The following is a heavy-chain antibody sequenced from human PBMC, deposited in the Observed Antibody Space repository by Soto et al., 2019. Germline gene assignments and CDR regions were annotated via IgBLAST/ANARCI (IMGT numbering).Heavy chain of an antibody. V-gene: IGHV1-8*01. J-gene: IGHJ5*02. CDR1: GYTFTSYD. CDR2: MNPNSGNT. D-gene: IGHD6-13*01. Sequence: ASVKVSCKASGYTFTSYDINWVRQATGQGLEWMGWMNPNSGNTGYAQKFQGRVTMTRNTSISTAYMELSSLRSEDTAVYYCARRAIAAAGYNWFDPWGQGTLVTVSS. CDR3: ARRAIAAAGYNWFDP.